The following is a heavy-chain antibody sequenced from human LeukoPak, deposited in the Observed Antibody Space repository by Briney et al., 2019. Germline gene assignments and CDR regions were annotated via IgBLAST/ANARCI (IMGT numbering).Heavy chain of an antibody. J-gene: IGHJ3*02. V-gene: IGHV4-34*01. D-gene: IGHD2-2*01. CDR1: GVSFSGYY. CDR3: AREGYCSSTSCQNRHAFDI. CDR2: INHSGST. Sequence: SETLSLTCAVYGVSFSGYYWSWIRQPPGKGLEWIGEINHSGSTNYNPSLKSRVTISVDTSKNQFSLKLSSVTAADTAVYYCAREGYCSSTSCQNRHAFDIWGQGTMVTVSS.